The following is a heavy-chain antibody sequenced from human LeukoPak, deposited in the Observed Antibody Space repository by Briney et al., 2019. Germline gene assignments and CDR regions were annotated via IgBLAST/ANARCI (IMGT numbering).Heavy chain of an antibody. V-gene: IGHV3-53*01. J-gene: IGHJ5*02. Sequence: GGSLRLSCAVSGFTVSTNFMSWVRQAPGKGPEWVSIIYADGGTKYADSVKGRFTISRDNSKNTLYLQMNSLRAEDTAVYYCARRLQGNWFDPWGQGTLVTVSS. CDR2: IYADGGT. CDR1: GFTVSTNF. CDR3: ARRLQGNWFDP. D-gene: IGHD5-24*01.